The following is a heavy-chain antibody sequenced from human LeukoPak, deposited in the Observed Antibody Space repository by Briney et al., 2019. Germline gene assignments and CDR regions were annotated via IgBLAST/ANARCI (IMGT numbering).Heavy chain of an antibody. Sequence: GASVKVSCKASGYTFTGYYMHWVRQAPGQGLEWMGWINPNSGGTNYAQKFQGRVAMTRDTSISTAYMELSRLRSDDTAVYYCARKPLWANWFDPWGQGTLVTVSS. CDR3: ARKPLWANWFDP. CDR1: GYTFTGYY. D-gene: IGHD3-16*01. V-gene: IGHV1-2*02. J-gene: IGHJ5*02. CDR2: INPNSGGT.